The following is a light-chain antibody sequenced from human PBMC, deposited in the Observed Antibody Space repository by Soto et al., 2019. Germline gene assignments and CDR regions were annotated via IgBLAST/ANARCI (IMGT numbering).Light chain of an antibody. V-gene: IGKV3-20*01. J-gene: IGKJ5*01. CDR3: QQYDNSPQVT. Sequence: EIVLTQSPGTLSLSPEERATLSCRASQSVSSSYLAWYQQKPGQAPRLLIYGVFTRATGIPDRFSGSGSGTDFTLTISRLEPEDFAVYYCQQYDNSPQVTFGQGTRLEIK. CDR2: GVF. CDR1: QSVSSSY.